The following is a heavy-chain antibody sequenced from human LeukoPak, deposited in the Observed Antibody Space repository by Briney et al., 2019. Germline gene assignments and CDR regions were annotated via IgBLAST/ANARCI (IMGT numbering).Heavy chain of an antibody. CDR1: GFTVSSNY. J-gene: IGHJ4*02. Sequence: PGGSLRLSCAASGFTVSSNYMSWVRQAPGKGLEWVSVIYSCGSTYYADSVKGRFTISRDNSKNTLYLQMNSLRAEDTAVYYCVKDGSGDYLLDFDYWGQGTLVTVSS. V-gene: IGHV3-66*03. CDR3: VKDGSGDYLLDFDY. CDR2: IYSCGST. D-gene: IGHD4-17*01.